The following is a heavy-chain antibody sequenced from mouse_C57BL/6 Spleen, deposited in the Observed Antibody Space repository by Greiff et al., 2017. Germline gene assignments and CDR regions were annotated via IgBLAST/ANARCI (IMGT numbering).Heavy chain of an antibody. D-gene: IGHD2-3*01. CDR2: IYPGDGDT. CDR1: GYAFSSSW. J-gene: IGHJ4*01. CDR3: ARWDGLYAVDY. Sequence: QVQLQQSGPELVKPGASVKISCKASGYAFSSSWMNWVKQRPGKGLEWIGRIYPGDGDTNYNGKFKGKATLTADKSSSTAYMQRCSLTSEDSAVCFCARWDGLYAVDYWGQGASVTVSS. V-gene: IGHV1-82*01.